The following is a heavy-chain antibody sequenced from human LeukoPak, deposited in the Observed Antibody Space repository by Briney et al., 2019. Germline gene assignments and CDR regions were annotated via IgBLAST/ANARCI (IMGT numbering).Heavy chain of an antibody. D-gene: IGHD2-2*01. Sequence: GGSLRLSCAASGFTLNMYALHWVRQAPGKGLEWVAAVSYDGRKTHYADSVKGRFTISRDNSKDALYLEMNSLRTEDTAVYYCARDEIVPPGIFNFDYWGQGTLVTVSS. V-gene: IGHV3-30*04. CDR1: GFTLNMYA. CDR2: VSYDGRKT. CDR3: ARDEIVPPGIFNFDY. J-gene: IGHJ4*02.